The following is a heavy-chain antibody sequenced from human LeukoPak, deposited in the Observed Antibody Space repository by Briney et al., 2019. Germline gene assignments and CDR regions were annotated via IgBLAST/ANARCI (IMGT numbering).Heavy chain of an antibody. D-gene: IGHD3-3*01. Sequence: GGSLRLSCAVSGFTFSSCIMNGVRQAPGKGLEWVSSISISSSYMYYADSVRGQYTISRDNVKNSLYLKMNSLRAGDTAVYYCARGEASYYDFWSGERQDAFDIWGQGTMVTVSS. V-gene: IGHV3-21*01. CDR3: ARGEASYYDFWSGERQDAFDI. J-gene: IGHJ3*02. CDR1: GFTFSSCI. CDR2: ISISSSYM.